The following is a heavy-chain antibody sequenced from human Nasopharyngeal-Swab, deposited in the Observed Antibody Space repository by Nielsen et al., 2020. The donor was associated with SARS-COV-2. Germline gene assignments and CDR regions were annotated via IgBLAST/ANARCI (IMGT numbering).Heavy chain of an antibody. D-gene: IGHD3-16*01. Sequence: GESLKISCKGSGYRFSNYWIGWVRQMPGKGLEWLGIIYPADSDTRYSPSFQGQITISADKSISIAYLHWSSLKASDTAMYYCAGRYYDYVWGSYSSNAFDIWGQGTMVTVSS. J-gene: IGHJ3*02. CDR2: IYPADSDT. CDR3: AGRYYDYVWGSYSSNAFDI. V-gene: IGHV5-51*01. CDR1: GYRFSNYW.